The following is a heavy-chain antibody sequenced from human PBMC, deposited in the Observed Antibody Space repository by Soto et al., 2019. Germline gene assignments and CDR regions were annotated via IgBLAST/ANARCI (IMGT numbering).Heavy chain of an antibody. Sequence: ASETLSLTCTVSGGSICSGGYYWSWIRQHPGKGLEWIGYIYYSGSTYYNPSLKSRVTISLDTSKNQFSLKLSSVTAADTAVYYCARVFCGGNCYTNYWGQGTLVTVSS. D-gene: IGHD2-21*02. CDR3: ARVFCGGNCYTNY. CDR2: IYYSGST. J-gene: IGHJ4*02. V-gene: IGHV4-31*03. CDR1: GGSICSGGYY.